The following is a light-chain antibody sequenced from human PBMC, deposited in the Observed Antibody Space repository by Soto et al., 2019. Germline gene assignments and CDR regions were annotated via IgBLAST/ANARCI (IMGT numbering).Light chain of an antibody. V-gene: IGKV3-15*01. CDR3: QQYNNWGT. Sequence: EIVMTQSPATLSVSPGERATLSCRASQSVSSNLAWYQQKPGQAPRLLIYGASTRATGIPARFNGSGSGTEFTLTISSLQSEDFAVYYCQQYNNWGTFGQGTKVEIK. CDR1: QSVSSN. CDR2: GAS. J-gene: IGKJ1*01.